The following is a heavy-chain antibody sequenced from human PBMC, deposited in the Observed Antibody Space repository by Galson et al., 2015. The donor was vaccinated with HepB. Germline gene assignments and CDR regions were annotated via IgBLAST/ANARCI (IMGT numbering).Heavy chain of an antibody. J-gene: IGHJ3*02. Sequence: SVKVSCKASGGTFSSYAISWVRQAPGQGLEWMGGIIPIFGTANYAQKFQGRVTITADESTSTAYMELSSLRSEDTAVYYCARAILPYGDLGHDAFDIWGQGTMVTVSS. CDR1: GGTFSSYA. D-gene: IGHD4-17*01. CDR3: ARAILPYGDLGHDAFDI. CDR2: IIPIFGTA. V-gene: IGHV1-69*13.